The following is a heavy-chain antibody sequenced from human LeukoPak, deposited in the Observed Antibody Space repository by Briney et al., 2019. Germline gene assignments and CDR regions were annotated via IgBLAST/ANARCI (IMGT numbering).Heavy chain of an antibody. CDR2: ISYDGSNK. Sequence: GGSLRLSCAASGFTFSSYAMHWVRQAPGKGLEWVAVISYDGSNKYYADSVKGRFTISRDNPKNTLYLQMNSLRAEDTAVYYCARLIVGATTGYFDYWGQGTLVTVSS. D-gene: IGHD1-26*01. CDR1: GFTFSSYA. V-gene: IGHV3-30-3*01. CDR3: ARLIVGATTGYFDY. J-gene: IGHJ4*02.